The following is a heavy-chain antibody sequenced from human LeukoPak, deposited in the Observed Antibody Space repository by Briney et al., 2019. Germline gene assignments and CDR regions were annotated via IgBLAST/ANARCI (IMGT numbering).Heavy chain of an antibody. CDR1: GYSISSGYY. CDR2: IYHSGST. D-gene: IGHD3-3*01. J-gene: IGHJ5*02. CDR3: ARVILRITIFGVVIKKPNWFDP. Sequence: SETLSLTXAVSGYSISSGYYWGWIRQPPGKGLEWIGSIYHSGSTYYNPSLKSRVTISVDTSKNQFSLKLSSVTAADTAVYYCARVILRITIFGVVIKKPNWFDPWGQGTLVTVSS. V-gene: IGHV4-38-2*01.